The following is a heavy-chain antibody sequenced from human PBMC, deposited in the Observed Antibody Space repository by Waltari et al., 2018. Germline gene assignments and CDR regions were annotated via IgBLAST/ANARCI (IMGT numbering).Heavy chain of an antibody. CDR1: GGSISSSSYY. D-gene: IGHD1-26*01. J-gene: IGHJ4*02. Sequence: QLQLQESGPGLVKPSETLSLTCTVYGGSISSSSYYRGWIRQPPGKGLEWIGSIYYSGSTYYNPSLKSRVTISVDTSKNQFSLKLSSVTAADTAVYYCARHRIVGAIPYYFDYWGQGTLVTVSS. CDR3: ARHRIVGAIPYYFDY. CDR2: IYYSGST. V-gene: IGHV4-39*07.